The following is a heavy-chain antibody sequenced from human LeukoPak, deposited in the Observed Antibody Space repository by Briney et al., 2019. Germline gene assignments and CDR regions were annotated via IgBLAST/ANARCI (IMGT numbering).Heavy chain of an antibody. CDR1: GFTFSRYQ. J-gene: IGHJ4*02. CDR2: ISSNGSTI. V-gene: IGHV3-48*03. Sequence: PGGSLRLSCAASGFTFSRYQMNWVRQAPGRGLEWVSYISSNGSTIYYADSVTGRFTISRDNAKNSLYLQMDSLRAEDTAAYYRAMRGDYWGQGTLDTVSS. CDR3: AMRGDY.